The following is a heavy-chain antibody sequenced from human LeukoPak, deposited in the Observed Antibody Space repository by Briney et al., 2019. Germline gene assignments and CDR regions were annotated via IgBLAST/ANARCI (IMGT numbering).Heavy chain of an antibody. Sequence: GGSLRLSCAASGFTFDDYAMSWVRQAPGKGLEWASGINWNGGSTVYADSVKGRFTISRDNPKNSLYLQMNSLRAEDTAFYYCAREGMAGRGLFDCWGQGTLVTVSS. CDR1: GFTFDDYA. V-gene: IGHV3-20*04. J-gene: IGHJ4*02. CDR2: INWNGGST. D-gene: IGHD5-24*01. CDR3: AREGMAGRGLFDC.